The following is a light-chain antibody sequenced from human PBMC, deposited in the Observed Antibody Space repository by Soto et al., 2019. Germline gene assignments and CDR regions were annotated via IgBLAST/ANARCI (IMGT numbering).Light chain of an antibody. CDR3: SSYAGRNNVGV. CDR2: EVS. J-gene: IGLJ1*01. V-gene: IGLV2-8*01. Sequence: QSALTQPPSASGSPGQSVTTSCTGTSSDVGGYNYVSWYQQHPGKAPKLMIYEVSKRPSGVPDRFSGSKSGNTASLTVSGLQAEDEADYYCSSYAGRNNVGVFGTGTKLTVL. CDR1: SSDVGGYNY.